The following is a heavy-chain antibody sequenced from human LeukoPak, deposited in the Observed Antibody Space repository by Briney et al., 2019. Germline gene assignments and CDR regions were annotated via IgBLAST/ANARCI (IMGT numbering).Heavy chain of an antibody. J-gene: IGHJ4*02. CDR3: ARRKGGLFDY. Sequence: PSETLSLTCAVYGGSFSGYYWSWIRQPPGKGLEWIGEINHSGSTNYNPSLKSRVTISVDTSKNQFSLKLSSVTAADTAVYYCARRKGGLFDYWGQGTLVTVSS. CDR1: GGSFSGYY. V-gene: IGHV4-34*01. D-gene: IGHD2-15*01. CDR2: INHSGST.